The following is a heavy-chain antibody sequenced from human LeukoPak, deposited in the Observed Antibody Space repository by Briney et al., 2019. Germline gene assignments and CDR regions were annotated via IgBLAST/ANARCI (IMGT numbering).Heavy chain of an antibody. V-gene: IGHV3-30*18. CDR3: AKDRGPIAASGDDSEYYFDY. CDR2: ISYDGSNK. D-gene: IGHD6-13*01. CDR1: GFTFSTYG. Sequence: GRSLRLSCAASGFTFSTYGMHWVRQAPGKGLEWVAVISYDGSNKYYAESVKGRFTISRDNSKNTLYLQMNSLRAEDTAVYYCAKDRGPIAASGDDSEYYFDYWGQGTLVTVSS. J-gene: IGHJ4*02.